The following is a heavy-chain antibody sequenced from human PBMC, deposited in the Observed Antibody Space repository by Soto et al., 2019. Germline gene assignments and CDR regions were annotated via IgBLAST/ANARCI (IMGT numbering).Heavy chain of an antibody. V-gene: IGHV1-69*04. CDR3: ARDVRGYGSGRKGAGFDP. J-gene: IGHJ5*02. Sequence: ASVKVSCKASGDTFSSYTISWVRQAPGQGLEWMGRIIPILGIANYAQKFQGRVTITADKSTSTAYMELSSLRSEDTAVYYCARDVRGYGSGRKGAGFDPWGQGTLVTVSS. D-gene: IGHD3-10*01. CDR2: IIPILGIA. CDR1: GDTFSSYT.